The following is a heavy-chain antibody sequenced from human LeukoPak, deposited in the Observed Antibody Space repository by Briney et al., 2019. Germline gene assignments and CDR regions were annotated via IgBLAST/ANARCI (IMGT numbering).Heavy chain of an antibody. CDR2: VSGSGSST. CDR3: AKDWYTSGSGYFQN. CDR1: GFRFSPYA. D-gene: IGHD6-19*01. Sequence: GGSLRLSCAASGFRFSPYAINWVRQAPGKGLEWVSSVSGSGSSTYYTDSVKGRFTISRDNSNNTVYLQMTSLRAEDTALYYCAKDWYTSGSGYFQNWGQGTLVIVSS. J-gene: IGHJ1*01. V-gene: IGHV3-23*01.